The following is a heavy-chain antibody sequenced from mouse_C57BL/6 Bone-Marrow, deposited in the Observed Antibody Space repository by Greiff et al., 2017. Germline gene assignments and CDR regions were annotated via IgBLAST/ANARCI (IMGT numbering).Heavy chain of an antibody. J-gene: IGHJ3*01. V-gene: IGHV1-69*01. D-gene: IGHD1-1*01. CDR1: GYTFTSYW. CDR3: AREIYYYGSSPPWFAY. Sequence: VQLQQPGAELVMPGASVKLSCKASGYTFTSYWMHWVKQRPGQGLEWIGEIDPSDSYTNYTQKFKGKSTLTVDKSSSTAYMQLSSLTSEDSAGYYCAREIYYYGSSPPWFAYWGQGTLVTVSA. CDR2: IDPSDSYT.